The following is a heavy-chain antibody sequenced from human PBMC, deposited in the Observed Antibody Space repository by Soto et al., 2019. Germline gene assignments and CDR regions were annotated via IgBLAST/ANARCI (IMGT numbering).Heavy chain of an antibody. Sequence: PSLTCTVSGGSISSYYGSWIRQHDGKRLEWIGRIYTSGGANYNPSLKSGVTMSVDTSKNQFSLKLSSVTAADTAVYYCARAPTRSWGAARTRSDYYYGMDVWDRGTTVTVSS. CDR3: ARAPTRSWGAARTRSDYYYGMDV. D-gene: IGHD6-13*01. CDR1: GGSISSYY. V-gene: IGHV4-4*07. CDR2: IYTSGGA. J-gene: IGHJ6*02.